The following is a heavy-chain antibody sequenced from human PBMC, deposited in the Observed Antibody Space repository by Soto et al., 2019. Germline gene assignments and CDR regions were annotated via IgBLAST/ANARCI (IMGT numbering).Heavy chain of an antibody. D-gene: IGHD5-12*01. V-gene: IGHV1-18*01. J-gene: IGHJ6*02. CDR2: ISAYNGNT. CDR1: GYTFTSYR. Sequence: ASVKVSCKASGYTFTSYRISWVRQAPGQGLEWMGWISAYNGNTNYAQKLQGRVTITTDTSTSTAYMELRSLRSDDTAVYYCARDRREMATILYYYYYYGMDVWGQGTTVTVSS. CDR3: ARDRREMATILYYYYYYGMDV.